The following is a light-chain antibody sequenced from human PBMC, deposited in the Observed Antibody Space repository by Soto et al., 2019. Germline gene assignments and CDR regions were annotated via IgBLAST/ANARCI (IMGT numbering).Light chain of an antibody. CDR3: NSYTSSNTYV. Sequence: QSVXTQPPSVSGSPGQSVTISCTGTSSDVGSYNRVSWYQQPPGTAPKLMIYEVSNRPSGVPDRFSGSKSGNTASLTISGLQPEDEADYYCNSYTSSNTYVFGTGTKVTVL. CDR1: SSDVGSYNR. CDR2: EVS. V-gene: IGLV2-18*02. J-gene: IGLJ1*01.